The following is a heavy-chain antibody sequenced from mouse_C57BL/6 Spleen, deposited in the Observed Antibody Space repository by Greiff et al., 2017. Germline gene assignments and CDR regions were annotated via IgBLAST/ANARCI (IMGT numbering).Heavy chain of an antibody. V-gene: IGHV1-85*01. CDR3: ARKGTIPYYYAMDY. D-gene: IGHD2-12*01. CDR1: GYTFTSYD. J-gene: IGHJ4*01. Sequence: VKLMESGPELVKPGASVKLSCKASGYTFTSYDINWVKQRPGQGLEWIGWIYPRDGSTKYNEKFKGKATLTVDTSSSTAYMELHSLTSEDSAVFFCARKGTIPYYYAMDYWGQGTSVTVSS. CDR2: IYPRDGST.